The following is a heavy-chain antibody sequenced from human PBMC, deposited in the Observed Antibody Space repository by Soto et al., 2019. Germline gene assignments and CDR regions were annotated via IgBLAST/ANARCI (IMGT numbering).Heavy chain of an antibody. J-gene: IGHJ6*02. CDR3: ATGRIVGDTQSYYGMDV. V-gene: IGHV3-23*01. CDR2: ISGSGGST. D-gene: IGHD1-26*01. Sequence: EVQLLESGGGLVQPGGSLRLSCAASGFTFSSYAMSWVRQAPGKGLEWVSAISGSGGSTYYADSVKGRFTISRDNSKNTLYLQMNSLRAEDTAVYYCATGRIVGDTQSYYGMDVWGQGTTVTVSS. CDR1: GFTFSSYA.